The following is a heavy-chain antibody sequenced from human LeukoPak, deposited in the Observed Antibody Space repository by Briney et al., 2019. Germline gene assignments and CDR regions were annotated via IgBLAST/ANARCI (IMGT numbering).Heavy chain of an antibody. J-gene: IGHJ6*02. D-gene: IGHD3-16*01. V-gene: IGHV3-7*03. Sequence: GGSLRLSCAASGFTFRSYWMNWARQAPGEGLEWVASINHNGNVNYYVDSVKGRFTISRDNAKNSLYLQMSNLRAEDTAVYFCARGGGLDVWGQGATVTVSS. CDR3: ARGGGLDV. CDR2: INHNGNVN. CDR1: GFTFRSYW.